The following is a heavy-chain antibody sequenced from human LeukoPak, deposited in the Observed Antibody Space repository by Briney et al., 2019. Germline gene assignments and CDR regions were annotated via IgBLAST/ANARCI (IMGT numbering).Heavy chain of an antibody. D-gene: IGHD6-19*01. CDR1: GFMFSTYW. J-gene: IGHJ4*02. Sequence: PGGSLRLSCADSGFMFSTYWMSWVRQAPGKGLEWVANMNQDGSEKYYVDSVKGRFTISRDNATNSLFLQMHSLRAEDTAVYYCARDPPGTAVAGYDYWGQGTLVTVSS. V-gene: IGHV3-7*01. CDR2: MNQDGSEK. CDR3: ARDPPGTAVAGYDY.